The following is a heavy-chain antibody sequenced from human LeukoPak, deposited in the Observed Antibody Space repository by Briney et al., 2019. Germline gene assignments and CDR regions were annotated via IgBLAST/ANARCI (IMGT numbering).Heavy chain of an antibody. V-gene: IGHV3-30*18. J-gene: IGHJ4*02. CDR1: GFTFSSHG. Sequence: PGGSLRLSCAASGFTFSSHGMHWVRQAPGKGLEWVAVISYDGSNKYYADSVKGRFTISRDNSKNTLYLQMNRLRAEDTDVYYCAKGGYPDNWGQGTLVNVSS. CDR2: ISYDGSNK. D-gene: IGHD5-12*01. CDR3: AKGGYPDN.